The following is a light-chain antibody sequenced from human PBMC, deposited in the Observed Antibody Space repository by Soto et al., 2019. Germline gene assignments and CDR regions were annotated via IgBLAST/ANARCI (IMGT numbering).Light chain of an antibody. Sequence: QSALTQPPSASGSPGQSVTISCTGTSSDVGGYNYVSWYQQHPGKAPKLMIYEVSKRPSGVPDRFSGSKSGNTASLTVSGLQAEVVAGYYGTSYVGSNNLRVVGTGTKDT. CDR2: EVS. J-gene: IGLJ1*01. CDR3: TSYVGSNNLRV. CDR1: SSDVGGYNY. V-gene: IGLV2-8*01.